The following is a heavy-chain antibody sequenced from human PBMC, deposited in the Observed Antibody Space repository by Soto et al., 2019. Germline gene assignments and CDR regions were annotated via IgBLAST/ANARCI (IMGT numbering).Heavy chain of an antibody. Sequence: PGGSLRLSCAASGFSINSYTMNWVRQAPGKGLEWVSSIGSYSSYMFYADSVKGRFTISRDNAKNSLHLQMNSLRAEDTAVYYCASPKGGDFDIWGQGTMVTVSS. D-gene: IGHD3-16*01. CDR1: GFSINSYT. CDR2: IGSYSSYM. J-gene: IGHJ3*02. CDR3: ASPKGGDFDI. V-gene: IGHV3-21*01.